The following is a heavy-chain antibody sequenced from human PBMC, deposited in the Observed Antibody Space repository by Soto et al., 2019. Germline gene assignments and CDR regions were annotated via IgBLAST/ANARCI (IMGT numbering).Heavy chain of an antibody. J-gene: IGHJ3*02. V-gene: IGHV4-34*01. CDR3: ARDAIVVGSGYCFNI. CDR1: GGSLSGYF. D-gene: IGHD2-15*01. Sequence: SETLPLTCAVYGGSLSGYFWCWIRQPPGKELERIGEINHSGHTNYNSSLESRVTMTLDTSQDQASLRLNPVTAAGSAVYYRARDAIVVGSGYCFNIWGQGTRGTV. CDR2: INHSGHT.